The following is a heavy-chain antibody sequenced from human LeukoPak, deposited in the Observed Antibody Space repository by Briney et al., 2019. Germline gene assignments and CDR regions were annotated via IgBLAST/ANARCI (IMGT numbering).Heavy chain of an antibody. CDR2: INPSGGST. V-gene: IGHV1-46*01. CDR1: GYTFTSYY. Sequence: ASVKVSCKASGYTFTSYYMHWVRQAPGQGLEWMGIINPSGGSTSYAQKFQGRVTMTRDTSTSTVYMELSSLRSEDTAVYYCARASQTEYYYYYMDVWGKGTTVTVSS. D-gene: IGHD2-21*02. CDR3: ARASQTEYYYYYMDV. J-gene: IGHJ6*03.